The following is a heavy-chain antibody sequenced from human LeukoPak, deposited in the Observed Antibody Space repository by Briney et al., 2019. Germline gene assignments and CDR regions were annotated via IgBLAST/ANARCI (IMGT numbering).Heavy chain of an antibody. J-gene: IGHJ3*02. CDR2: ISGSGGST. V-gene: IGHV3-23*01. Sequence: GGSLRLSCAASGFIFSDHHMDWVRQAPGKGLEWVSAISGSGGSTYYADSVKGRFTISRDNSKNTLYLQMNSLRAEDTAVYYCAKDRANRDAFDIWGQGTMVTVSS. D-gene: IGHD1-14*01. CDR1: GFIFSDHH. CDR3: AKDRANRDAFDI.